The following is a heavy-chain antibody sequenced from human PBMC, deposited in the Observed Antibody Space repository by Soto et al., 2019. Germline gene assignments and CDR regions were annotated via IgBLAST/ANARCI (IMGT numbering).Heavy chain of an antibody. J-gene: IGHJ3*02. CDR3: ARGAGDFSGPDSFDI. V-gene: IGHV4-59*01. Sequence: QVQLQESGPRLVTSSETLSLVCSVSVDSIIRSFWGWIRQSPGKGLEYIGYISDSGVTDSDPSLKSRVSISVDTSKNQFSLKLTSVTAADTAMYYCARGAGDFSGPDSFDIWGQGTMVTVSS. CDR1: VDSIIRSF. D-gene: IGHD4-17*01. CDR2: ISDSGVT.